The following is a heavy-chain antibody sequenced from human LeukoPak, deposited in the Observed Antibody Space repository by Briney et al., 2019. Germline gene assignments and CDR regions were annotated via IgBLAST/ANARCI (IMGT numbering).Heavy chain of an antibody. Sequence: SETLSLTCTVSGGSISSYYWSWIRQPPGKGLEWIGYIYYSGSTNYNPSLKSRVTISVDTSKNQFSLKLSSVTAADTAVYYCARDRPPHYYDSSGYYDYWGQGTLVTVSS. V-gene: IGHV4-59*12. CDR2: IYYSGST. J-gene: IGHJ4*02. CDR3: ARDRPPHYYDSSGYYDY. CDR1: GGSISSYY. D-gene: IGHD3-22*01.